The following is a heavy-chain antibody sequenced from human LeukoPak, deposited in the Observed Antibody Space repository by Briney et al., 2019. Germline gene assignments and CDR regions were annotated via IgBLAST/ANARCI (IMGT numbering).Heavy chain of an antibody. CDR1: GYTFTSYG. J-gene: IGHJ4*02. D-gene: IGHD3-10*01. CDR2: ISAYNGNT. CDR3: ARADSSVYYGSGSPPRDY. Sequence: GASVKVSCKASGYTFTSYGISWVRQAPGQGLEWMGWISAYNGNTNYAQKLQGRVTMTTDTSTSTAYMELRSLRSDDTAVHYCARADSSVYYGSGSPPRDYWGQGTLVTVSS. V-gene: IGHV1-18*01.